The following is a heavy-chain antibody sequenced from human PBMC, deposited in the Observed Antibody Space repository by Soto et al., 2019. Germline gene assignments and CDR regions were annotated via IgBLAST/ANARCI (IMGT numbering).Heavy chain of an antibody. CDR3: ARRDYSGNNFFDY. D-gene: IGHD1-26*01. J-gene: IGHJ4*02. CDR1: GYSFTSYW. V-gene: IGHV5-10-1*01. Sequence: PGESLKISCKGSGYSFTSYWITWVRQLPGKGLEWMGEIDPSDSYTDYSPSFQGHVTISADKSITTAYLQWSSLKASDTAMYYCARRDYSGNNFFDYWGQGALVIVSS. CDR2: IDPSDSYT.